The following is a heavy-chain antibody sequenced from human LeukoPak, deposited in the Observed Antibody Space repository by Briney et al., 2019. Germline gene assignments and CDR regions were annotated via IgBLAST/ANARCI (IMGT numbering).Heavy chain of an antibody. V-gene: IGHV4-34*01. Sequence: SETLSLTCAVYGWSFNDYYWNWIRQPPGKGLEWIGEINARGDTNYNPSLKSRVNRSVDTSKKQFSLRLTSMIAADTALYYCARGQVPAARGYNWFDPWGQGTLVTVSS. CDR2: INARGDT. J-gene: IGHJ5*02. D-gene: IGHD2-2*01. CDR3: ARGQVPAARGYNWFDP. CDR1: GWSFNDYY.